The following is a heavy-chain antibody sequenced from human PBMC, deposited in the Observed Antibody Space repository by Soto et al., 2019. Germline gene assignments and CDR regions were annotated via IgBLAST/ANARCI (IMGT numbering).Heavy chain of an antibody. D-gene: IGHD2-21*02. CDR3: ARASGGPSGGGYWIMHLDS. V-gene: IGHV4-4*07. CDR2: IYTGGST. CDR1: GGSVSSYY. Sequence: PSETLSLTCTVSGGSVSSYYWSWIRQPAGKGLEWIGRIYTGGSTNYNPSLKSRVTMSVDTSKNQFSLRLTSVTAADTAVYYCARASGGPSGGGYWIMHLDSWGQGTLVTVTT. J-gene: IGHJ4*02.